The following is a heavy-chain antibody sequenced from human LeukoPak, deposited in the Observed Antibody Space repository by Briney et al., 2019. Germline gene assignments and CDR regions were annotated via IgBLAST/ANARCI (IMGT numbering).Heavy chain of an antibody. Sequence: SETLSLTCTVSRGSISTYYWNWIRQPPGKGLEWIGYIYYTGTTDYNPSLKSRVTMSVDTSKNQFSLKLSSVTTADTAVYYCAREGHYYTSGSGAFDIWGQGTMITVSS. V-gene: IGHV4-59*01. J-gene: IGHJ3*02. D-gene: IGHD3-10*01. CDR3: AREGHYYTSGSGAFDI. CDR1: RGSISTYY. CDR2: IYYTGTT.